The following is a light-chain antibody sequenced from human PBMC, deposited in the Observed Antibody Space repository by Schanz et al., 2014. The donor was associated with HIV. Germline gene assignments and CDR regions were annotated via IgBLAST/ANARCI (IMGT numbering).Light chain of an antibody. V-gene: IGKV3-15*01. Sequence: EMVMTQSPATLSVSPGERATLSCRASQSVSSNLAWYQQKPGQAPRLLIYGASTRATGIPARFSGSGSGTEFTLTISSLQSEDFAVYYCHHYGGSFGPGTTVDYK. CDR3: HHYGGS. J-gene: IGKJ3*01. CDR1: QSVSSN. CDR2: GAS.